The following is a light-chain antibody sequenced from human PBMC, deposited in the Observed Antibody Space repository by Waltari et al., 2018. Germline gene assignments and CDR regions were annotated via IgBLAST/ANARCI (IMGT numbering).Light chain of an antibody. J-gene: IGKJ1*01. Sequence: CRASQSVSSWLAWYQQKPGRAPKLLIYEASSLEGGVPSRFSGSGSGTEFTITISSLQPDDFATYYCQQYNSHSTWTFGQGTKVEIK. CDR2: EAS. V-gene: IGKV1-5*01. CDR3: QQYNSHSTWT. CDR1: QSVSSW.